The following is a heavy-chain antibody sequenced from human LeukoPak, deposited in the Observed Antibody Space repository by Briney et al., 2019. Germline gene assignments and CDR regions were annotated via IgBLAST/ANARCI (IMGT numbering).Heavy chain of an antibody. V-gene: IGHV3-21*01. CDR2: ITSSSDYI. Sequence: PGGSLRLSCTASGFTFSSYSMNWVRQAPGKGLEWVSSITSSSDYIYYADSVKGRFTISRDNAENSLHLQMNSLRADDPAVYYCAREFKSGYGMSAWGQGTLVTVSS. D-gene: IGHD5-18*01. J-gene: IGHJ5*02. CDR1: GFTFSSYS. CDR3: AREFKSGYGMSA.